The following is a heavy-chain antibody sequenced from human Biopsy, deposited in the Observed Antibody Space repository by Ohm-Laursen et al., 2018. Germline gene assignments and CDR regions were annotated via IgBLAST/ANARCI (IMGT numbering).Heavy chain of an antibody. CDR3: VTDRLDDITKVRGIMTD. CDR1: GFIFSAYG. Sequence: SLRLSCAASGFIFSAYGMHWVRQAPDKGLEWVALTWDDGSHQYYADSVKGRFTISRDNSKNSLYLHINTLRVEDTAVYYCVTDRLDDITKVRGIMTDWGQGTLVIVSP. J-gene: IGHJ4*02. D-gene: IGHD3-10*01. V-gene: IGHV3-33*01. CDR2: TWDDGSHQ.